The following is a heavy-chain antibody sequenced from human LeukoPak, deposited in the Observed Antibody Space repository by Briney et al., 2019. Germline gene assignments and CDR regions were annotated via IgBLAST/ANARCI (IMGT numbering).Heavy chain of an antibody. J-gene: IGHJ4*02. CDR3: AREGVGGYDSGQFCFDY. D-gene: IGHD5-12*01. CDR2: IIPIFGTA. V-gene: IGHV1-69*13. CDR1: GGTFSSYA. Sequence: ASVKVSCKASGGTFSSYAISWVRQAPGQGLEWMGGIIPIFGTANYAQKFQGRVTITADESTSTAYMELSSLRSEDTAVYYCAREGVGGYDSGQFCFDYWGQGTLVTVSS.